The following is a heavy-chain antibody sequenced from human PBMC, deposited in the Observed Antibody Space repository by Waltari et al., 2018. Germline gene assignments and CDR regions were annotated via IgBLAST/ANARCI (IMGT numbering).Heavy chain of an antibody. V-gene: IGHV3-48*03. J-gene: IGHJ6*03. CDR2: ISNSGSTV. CDR3: ARPSTEHYYYYYYMDV. CDR1: GFTFSNYE. Sequence: EMQVVESGGDLVQPGGSLRLSCVASGFTFSNYEMNGVRQAPGKGLEWVSYISNSGSTVYYADSVKGRFTISRDNAKNSLYLQMNSLGAEDTAVYYCARPSTEHYYYYYYMDVWGKGTTVTVS.